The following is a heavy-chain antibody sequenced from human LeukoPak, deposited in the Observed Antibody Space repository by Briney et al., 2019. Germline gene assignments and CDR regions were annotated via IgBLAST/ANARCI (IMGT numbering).Heavy chain of an antibody. CDR3: ARDYCGGDCFPDY. CDR1: GYTFTGYY. D-gene: IGHD2-21*02. V-gene: IGHV1-2*06. J-gene: IGHJ4*02. CDR2: INPNSGDT. Sequence: GASVKVSCKASGYTFTGYYVHWVRQAPGQGLEWMGRINPNSGDTNYAQKCQGRVTMTRDTSISTAYMELSRLRSDDTAVYYCARDYCGGDCFPDYWGQGTLVTVSS.